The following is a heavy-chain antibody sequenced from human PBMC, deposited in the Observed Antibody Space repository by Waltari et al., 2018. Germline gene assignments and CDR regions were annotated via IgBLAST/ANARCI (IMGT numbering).Heavy chain of an antibody. J-gene: IGHJ6*03. CDR3: ARPSTEYYFYYYYMDV. CDR1: GFTFSSYE. CDR2: IDNSGNTV. V-gene: IGHV3-48*03. Sequence: EVQVVASGGGLVQPGGSLRLSCTASGFTFSSYELNWVRQAPGKGLEWISYIDNSGNTVYYADSVKGRFTISRDNAKNSLFLLMNSLRAEDTAVYYCARPSTEYYFYYYYMDVWGKGTTVTVS.